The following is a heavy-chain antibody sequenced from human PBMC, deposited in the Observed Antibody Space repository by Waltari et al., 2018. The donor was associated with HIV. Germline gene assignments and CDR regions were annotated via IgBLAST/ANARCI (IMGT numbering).Heavy chain of an antibody. CDR2: INHSGST. D-gene: IGHD5-12*01. V-gene: IGHV4-34*01. J-gene: IGHJ4*02. CDR3: ARVSYSGYDSGYFDY. Sequence: QVQLQQWGAGLLKTSETLSLTCAVYGGSFSGYYWSWIHQPPGKGLEWIGEINHSGSTNYNPSLKSRVTISVDTSKNQFSLKLSSVTAADTTVYYCARVSYSGYDSGYFDYWGQGTLVTVSS. CDR1: GGSFSGYY.